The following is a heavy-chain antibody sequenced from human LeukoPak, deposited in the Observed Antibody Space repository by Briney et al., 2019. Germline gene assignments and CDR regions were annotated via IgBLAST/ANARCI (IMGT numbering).Heavy chain of an antibody. J-gene: IGHJ4*02. CDR1: GLSLRSSGMC. V-gene: IGHV2-70*11. Sequence: SGPTLVNPTQTLTLTCTFPGLSLRSSGMCVSWIRQPPGKALEWLARIDWDDDKYYSTSLKTRLTISKDTSKNQVVLTMTNMDPVDTATYFCARMGYYDEGYWGQGTLVTVSS. CDR3: ARMGYYDEGY. CDR2: IDWDDDK. D-gene: IGHD3-22*01.